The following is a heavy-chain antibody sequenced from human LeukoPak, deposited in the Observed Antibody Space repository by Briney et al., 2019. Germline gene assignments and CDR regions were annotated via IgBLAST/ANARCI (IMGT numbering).Heavy chain of an antibody. Sequence: ASVKVSCKASGYTFTSYDINWVRQAPGQGLEWMGRINPNSGGTNYAQKFQGRVTMTRDTSISTAYMELSRLRSDDTAVYYCARDPGDYWGQGTLVTVSS. CDR3: ARDPGDY. J-gene: IGHJ4*02. CDR2: INPNSGGT. V-gene: IGHV1-2*06. CDR1: GYTFTSYD.